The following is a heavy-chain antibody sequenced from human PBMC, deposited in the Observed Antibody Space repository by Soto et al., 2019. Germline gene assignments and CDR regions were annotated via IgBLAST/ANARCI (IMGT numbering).Heavy chain of an antibody. J-gene: IGHJ6*02. CDR3: ARDWMVRGVMQDYYGMDV. CDR2: IIPIFGTA. Sequence: QVQLVQSGAEVKKPGSSVKVSCKASGGTFSSYAISWVRQAPGQGLEWMGGIIPIFGTANYAQKFQGRVTITADEYTSTAYVELSSLRSEDTAVYYCARDWMVRGVMQDYYGMDVWGQGTTVTVSS. V-gene: IGHV1-69*01. CDR1: GGTFSSYA. D-gene: IGHD3-10*01.